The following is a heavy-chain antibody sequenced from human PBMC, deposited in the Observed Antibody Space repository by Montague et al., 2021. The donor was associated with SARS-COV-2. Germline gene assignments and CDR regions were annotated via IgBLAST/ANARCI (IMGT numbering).Heavy chain of an antibody. CDR3: ARHSVSEDGTFCRSYFDP. CDR1: GGTVRGYY. V-gene: IGHV4-59*08. D-gene: IGHD1-1*01. CDR2: IFYNGYT. Sequence: SETLSLTCTVSGGTVRGYYWNWIRQTPGKGLEWIGYIFYNGYTNYNPSLESRVTLSVDTPGNQFSLSLRSVTASDTATYFCARHSVSEDGTFCRSYFDPWGQGAQVIVSS. J-gene: IGHJ5*02.